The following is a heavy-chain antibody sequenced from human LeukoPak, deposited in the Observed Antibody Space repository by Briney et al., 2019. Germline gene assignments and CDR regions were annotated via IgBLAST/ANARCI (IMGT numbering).Heavy chain of an antibody. CDR1: GYTFTSYG. J-gene: IGHJ4*02. CDR3: AVVTTHVY. V-gene: IGHV1-18*01. D-gene: IGHD3-22*01. Sequence: ASVKVSCKASGYTFTSYGISWVRQAPGQGLEWMRWIGAYNGNTNYAQKLQGRVTTTTDTSTSTAYMELRSLRSDDTAVYYCAVVTTHVYWGQGTLVTVSS. CDR2: IGAYNGNT.